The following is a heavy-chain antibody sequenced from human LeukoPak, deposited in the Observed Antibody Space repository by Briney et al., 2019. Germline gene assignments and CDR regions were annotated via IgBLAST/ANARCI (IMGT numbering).Heavy chain of an antibody. V-gene: IGHV3-21*01. D-gene: IGHD1-26*01. CDR2: FSSSGRYI. CDR3: ARGGPGRSLTIVPERTKYYMDV. J-gene: IGHJ6*03. CDR1: GFTFSDYY. Sequence: GGSLRLSCAASGFTFSDYYMNWVRQAPGKGLEWVSSFSSSGRYIYYVDSVKGRFTISRDNAKNSLYLQMNSLRAEDTAVYYCARGGPGRSLTIVPERTKYYMDVWGKGATVTVSS.